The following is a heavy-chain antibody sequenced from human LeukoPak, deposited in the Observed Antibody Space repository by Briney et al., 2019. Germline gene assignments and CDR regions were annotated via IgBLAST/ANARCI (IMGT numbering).Heavy chain of an antibody. CDR2: ISGSGGDT. CDR1: EFTFSSYA. D-gene: IGHD3/OR15-3a*01. J-gene: IGHJ4*02. CDR3: AKVGLQSYYFDY. V-gene: IGHV3-23*01. Sequence: GGSLRLSCAASEFTFSSYAMSWVCQAPGKGLEWVSGISGSGGDTYYADSVKGRFTISRDNSKNTLYLQMNSLRAEDTAVYYCAKVGLQSYYFDYWGQGTLVTVSS.